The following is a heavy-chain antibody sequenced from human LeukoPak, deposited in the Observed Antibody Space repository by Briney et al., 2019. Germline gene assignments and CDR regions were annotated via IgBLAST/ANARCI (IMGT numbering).Heavy chain of an antibody. V-gene: IGHV4-39*01. J-gene: IGHJ4*02. CDR3: ASVRSGTHYFDY. CDR2: IDYSGST. D-gene: IGHD1-26*01. Sequence: SETLSLTCTVSDGSISSSSYYWGWIRQPPGKGLEWIGSIDYSGSTYYNPSLKSRVTISVDTSKNQFSLRLSSVTAADTAVYYCASVRSGTHYFDYWGQGTLVTVSS. CDR1: DGSISSSSYY.